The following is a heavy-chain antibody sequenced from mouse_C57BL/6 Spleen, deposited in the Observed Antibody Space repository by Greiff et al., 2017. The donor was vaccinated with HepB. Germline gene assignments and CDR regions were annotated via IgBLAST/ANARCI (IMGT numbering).Heavy chain of an antibody. D-gene: IGHD1-1*01. CDR2: IDPNSGGT. V-gene: IGHV1-72*01. Sequence: QVQLQQPGAELVKPGASVKLSCKASGYTFTSYWMHWVKQRPGRGLEWIGRIDPNSGGTKYNEKFKSKATLTVDKPSSTAYMQLRSQTSKDSAVYYCARSRDYSPYYFDYWGQGTTLTVSS. CDR1: GYTFTSYW. J-gene: IGHJ2*01. CDR3: ARSRDYSPYYFDY.